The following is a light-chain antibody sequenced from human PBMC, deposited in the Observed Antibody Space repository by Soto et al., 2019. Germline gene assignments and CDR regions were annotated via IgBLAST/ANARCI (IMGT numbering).Light chain of an antibody. CDR3: HQYGSSPRHT. Sequence: EIVLTQSPGTLSLSPGERVTLSCRASQGVSSSYFAWYQQKPGQAPRLLIYGASSRATEIPDRFSGSRSGTDFSLTISRLEPEDCAVYYCHQYGSSPRHTFGQGTTLEIK. V-gene: IGKV3-20*01. CDR2: GAS. CDR1: QGVSSSY. J-gene: IGKJ2*01.